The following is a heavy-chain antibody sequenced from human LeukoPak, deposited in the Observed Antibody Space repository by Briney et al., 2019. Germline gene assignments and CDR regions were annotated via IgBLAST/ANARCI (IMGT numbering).Heavy chain of an antibody. D-gene: IGHD3-22*01. Sequence: GESLKISCKGSGYSFTSYWIGWVRQMPGKGLEWMEIIYPGDSDTRYSPSFQGQVTISADKSISTAYLQWSSLKASDAAMYYCARQVHYYDSSGYYYGNWFDPWGQGTLVTVSS. V-gene: IGHV5-51*01. CDR1: GYSFTSYW. CDR3: ARQVHYYDSSGYYYGNWFDP. J-gene: IGHJ5*02. CDR2: IYPGDSDT.